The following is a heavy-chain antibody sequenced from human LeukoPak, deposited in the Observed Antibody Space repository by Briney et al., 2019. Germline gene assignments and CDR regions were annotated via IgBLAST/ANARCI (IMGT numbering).Heavy chain of an antibody. Sequence: ASETLSLTCTVSGGSISSSSYYWGWIRQPPGKGLEWIGSIYYSGSTYYNPSLKSRVTISVDTSKNQFSLKLSSVTAADTAVYYCARDLLNIGYCSGGSCYYYYMDVWGKGTTVTVSS. J-gene: IGHJ6*03. D-gene: IGHD2-15*01. CDR3: ARDLLNIGYCSGGSCYYYYMDV. CDR1: GGSISSSSYY. CDR2: IYYSGST. V-gene: IGHV4-39*07.